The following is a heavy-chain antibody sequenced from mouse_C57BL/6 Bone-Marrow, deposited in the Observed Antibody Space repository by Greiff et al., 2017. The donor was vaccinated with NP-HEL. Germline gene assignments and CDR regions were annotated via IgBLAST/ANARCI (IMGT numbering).Heavy chain of an antibody. CDR2: INPGSGGT. CDR1: GYAFTNYL. Sequence: VKLQESGAELVRPGTSVKVSCKASGYAFTNYLIEWVKQRPGQGLEWIGVINPGSGGTNYNEKFKGKATLTADKSSSTAYMQLSSLTSEDSAVYFCARSRRRRDYYAMDYWGQGTSVTVSS. J-gene: IGHJ4*01. D-gene: IGHD1-2*01. CDR3: ARSRRRRDYYAMDY. V-gene: IGHV1-54*01.